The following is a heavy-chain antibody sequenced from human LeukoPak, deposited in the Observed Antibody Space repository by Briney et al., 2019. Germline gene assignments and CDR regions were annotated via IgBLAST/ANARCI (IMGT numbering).Heavy chain of an antibody. Sequence: SETLSLTCTVSGGSISSGGYYWSWIRQHPGKGLEWIGYIYYSGSTYYNPFLKSRVTISVDTSKNQFSLKLSSVTAADTAVYYCARSAAGTLETYYFDYWGQGTLVTVSS. J-gene: IGHJ4*02. CDR2: IYYSGST. V-gene: IGHV4-31*03. D-gene: IGHD6-13*01. CDR1: GGSISSGGYY. CDR3: ARSAAGTLETYYFDY.